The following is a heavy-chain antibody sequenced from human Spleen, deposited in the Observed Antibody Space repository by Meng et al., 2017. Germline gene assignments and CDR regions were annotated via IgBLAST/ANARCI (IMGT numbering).Heavy chain of an antibody. Sequence: GESLKISCAASGFTFSSYGMHWVRQAPGKGLEWVAVIWYDGSNKYYADSVKGRFTISRDNSKNTLYLQMNSLRAEDTAVYYCARGDSYGYVRRVSRGYFDYWGQGTLVTVSS. V-gene: IGHV3-33*01. CDR3: ARGDSYGYVRRVSRGYFDY. J-gene: IGHJ4*02. CDR1: GFTFSSYG. CDR2: IWYDGSNK. D-gene: IGHD5-18*01.